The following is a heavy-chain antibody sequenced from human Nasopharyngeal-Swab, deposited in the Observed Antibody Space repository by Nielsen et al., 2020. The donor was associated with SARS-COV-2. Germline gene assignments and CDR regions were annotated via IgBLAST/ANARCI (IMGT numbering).Heavy chain of an antibody. V-gene: IGHV1-69*01. CDR3: ARGGITIFGVVSNLDY. D-gene: IGHD3-3*01. J-gene: IGHJ4*02. Sequence: WARQAPGQGLEWMGGIIPIFGTANYAQKFQGRVTITADESTSTAYMELSSLRSEDTAVYYCARGGITIFGVVSNLDYWGQGTLVTVSS. CDR2: IIPIFGTA.